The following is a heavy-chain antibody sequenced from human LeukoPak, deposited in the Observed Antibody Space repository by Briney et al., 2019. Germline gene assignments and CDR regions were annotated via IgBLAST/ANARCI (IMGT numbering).Heavy chain of an antibody. J-gene: IGHJ4*02. Sequence: ASVKVSCKASGYTFINYYIHWVRQAPGQGLEWMGIINPSGGSTSCAQKFQGRVTMTRDTSTSTVYMDLSSLRSEDTGVYYCARDNDSRDPPHFDYWGQGTLVTVSS. CDR3: ARDNDSRDPPHFDY. V-gene: IGHV1-46*01. CDR1: GYTFINYY. CDR2: INPSGGST. D-gene: IGHD3-16*01.